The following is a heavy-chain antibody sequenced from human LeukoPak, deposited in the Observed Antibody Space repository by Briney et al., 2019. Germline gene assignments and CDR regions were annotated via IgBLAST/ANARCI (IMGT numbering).Heavy chain of an antibody. CDR2: IKQDGSEK. V-gene: IGHV3-7*01. CDR1: GFTFSSYW. D-gene: IGHD6-13*01. CDR3: ARDQASAAGTGQINYYYYYMDV. Sequence: GGSLRLSCAASGFTFSSYWMSWVRQAPGKGLEWVANIKQDGSEKYYVDSVKGRFTISRDNAKNSLYLQMNSLRAEDTAVYYCARDQASAAGTGQINYYYYYMDVWGKGTTVTVSS. J-gene: IGHJ6*03.